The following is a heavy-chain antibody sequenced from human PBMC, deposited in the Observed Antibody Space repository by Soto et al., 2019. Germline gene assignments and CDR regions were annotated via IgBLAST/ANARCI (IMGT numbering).Heavy chain of an antibody. V-gene: IGHV4-30-4*01. Sequence: QVQLQESGPGLVKPSQTLSLTCTVSGGSISSGDYYWSWIRQPPGKGLEWIGYIYYSGSTYYNPSLKSRVTISVDTSKNQFSLKLSSVTAADTAVYYCAGAEGGYSYGYGTDYFDYWGQGTLVTVSS. CDR1: GGSISSGDYY. D-gene: IGHD5-18*01. CDR3: AGAEGGYSYGYGTDYFDY. J-gene: IGHJ4*02. CDR2: IYYSGST.